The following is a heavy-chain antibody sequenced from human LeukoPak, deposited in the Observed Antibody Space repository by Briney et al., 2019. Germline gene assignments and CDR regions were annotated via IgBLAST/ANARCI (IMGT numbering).Heavy chain of an antibody. CDR2: IYTSGST. J-gene: IGHJ4*02. CDR1: GGSVNSGNYY. D-gene: IGHD1-26*01. CDR3: TRGGELMNF. V-gene: IGHV4-61*02. Sequence: SQTLSLTCTVSGGSVNSGNYYWTWIRQPAGKGLEWIGRIYTSGSTNYNPSLKSRVTISIDASKNQFSLRLSSVTAADTAVYYCTRGGELMNFWGQGTLVTVSS.